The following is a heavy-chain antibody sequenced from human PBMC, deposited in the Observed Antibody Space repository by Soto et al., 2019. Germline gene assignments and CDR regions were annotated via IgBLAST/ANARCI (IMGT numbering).Heavy chain of an antibody. CDR1: GGSISSSNW. V-gene: IGHV4-4*02. Sequence: SETLSLTCAASGGSISSSNWRSWVRQPPGKGLEWIGEIYHSGSTNYNPSLKSRVTISVDKPKNRFSLMLSSVYAADTAVYYCARAVTGIAARRGGWFDSWGQGTRVTVSS. CDR2: IYHSGST. CDR3: ARAVTGIAARRGGWFDS. D-gene: IGHD6-6*01. J-gene: IGHJ5*01.